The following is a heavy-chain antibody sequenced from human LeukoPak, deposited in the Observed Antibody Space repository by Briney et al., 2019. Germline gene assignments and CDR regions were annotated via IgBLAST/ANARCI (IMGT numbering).Heavy chain of an antibody. J-gene: IGHJ4*02. Sequence: GASVKVSCKASGYTFTSYDINWVRQATGQGLEWMGWMNPNSGNTGYAQKFQGRVTMTRNTSISTAYMELSSLRSEDTAVYYCARRMVRGAGHDYWGQGTLVTVSS. D-gene: IGHD3-10*01. CDR1: GYTFTSYD. CDR3: ARRMVRGAGHDY. CDR2: MNPNSGNT. V-gene: IGHV1-8*01.